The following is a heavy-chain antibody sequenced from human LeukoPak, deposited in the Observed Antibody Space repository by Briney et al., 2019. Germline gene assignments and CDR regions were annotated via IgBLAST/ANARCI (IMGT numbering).Heavy chain of an antibody. CDR2: IYYSGST. CDR3: ARHRGDYYGSGSYFDY. CDR1: GGSISSSSYY. V-gene: IGHV4-39*01. Sequence: SETLSLTCTVSGGSISSSSYYWGWIRQPPGKGLEWIGSIYYSGSTYYNPSLKRRVTISVDTSKNQFSRKLSSVTAADTAVYYCARHRGDYYGSGSYFDYWGQGTLVTVSS. J-gene: IGHJ4*02. D-gene: IGHD3-10*01.